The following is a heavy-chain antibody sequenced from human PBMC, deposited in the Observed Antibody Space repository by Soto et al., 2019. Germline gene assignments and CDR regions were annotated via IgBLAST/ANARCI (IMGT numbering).Heavy chain of an antibody. CDR1: GGTFSSYA. J-gene: IGHJ4*02. CDR3: ASHYDSSGYYYRGLDY. V-gene: IGHV1-69*12. CDR2: IIPLFGTA. Sequence: QVQLVQSGSEVKKPGSSVKVSCKASGGTFSSYAISWVRQAPGQGLEWMGGIIPLFGTADYAEKFQGRVTVTADESTSTGNMGMSSLRSYDTAVYYCASHYDSSGYYYRGLDYWGQGTLVTVSS. D-gene: IGHD3-22*01.